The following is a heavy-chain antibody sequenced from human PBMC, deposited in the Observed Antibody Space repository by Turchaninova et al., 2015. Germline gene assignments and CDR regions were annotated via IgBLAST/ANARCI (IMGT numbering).Heavy chain of an antibody. CDR1: GGSFSGFY. CDR2: INHSEST. J-gene: IGHJ4*02. V-gene: IGHV4-34*01. D-gene: IGHD3-3*01. CDR3: ARGRGGLFTALPDY. Sequence: QVQLQRWGAGLLTLSETLSLPCAVYGGSFSGFYCRWTRRPPGKGLEWIGEINHSESTNYNPSLQSRVTISVDTSKNQFSLKLTSVTAADTAVYYCARGRGGLFTALPDYWGQGTLVTVSS.